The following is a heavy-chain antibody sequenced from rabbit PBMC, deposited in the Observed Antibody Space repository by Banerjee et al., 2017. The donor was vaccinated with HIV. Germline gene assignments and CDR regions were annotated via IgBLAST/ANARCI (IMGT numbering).Heavy chain of an antibody. V-gene: IGHV1S7*01. CDR3: ARDLAGVIGWNFNL. D-gene: IGHD4-1*01. Sequence: QSLEESGGDLVKPGASLTLTCTASGFDFSSYYMSWVRQAPGKGLEWIGTIYAAKGRTYYASWVNGRFTISSDNAQNTVDLQMNSLTAADTATYFCARDLAGVIGWNFNLWGPGTLVTVS. CDR2: IYAAKGRT. J-gene: IGHJ4*01. CDR1: GFDFSSYY.